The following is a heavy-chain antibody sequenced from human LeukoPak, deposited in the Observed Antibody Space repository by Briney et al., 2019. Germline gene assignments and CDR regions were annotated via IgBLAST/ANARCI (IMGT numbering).Heavy chain of an antibody. D-gene: IGHD5-18*01. Sequence: GGSLRLSCAASGFTFSSYSMNWVRQAPGKGLEWVSVIYSGGSTYYADSVKGRFTISRDNSKNTLYLQMNSLRAEDTAVYYCARDGGTAMVSDYWGQGTLVTVSS. CDR3: ARDGGTAMVSDY. CDR1: GFTFSSYS. J-gene: IGHJ4*02. V-gene: IGHV3-66*01. CDR2: IYSGGST.